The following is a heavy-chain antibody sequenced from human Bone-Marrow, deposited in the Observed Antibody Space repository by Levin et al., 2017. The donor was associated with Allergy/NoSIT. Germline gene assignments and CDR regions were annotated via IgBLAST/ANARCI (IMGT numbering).Heavy chain of an antibody. CDR2: IYSGGST. V-gene: IGHV3-66*01. Sequence: GESLKISCAASGFTVSSNYMSWVRQAPGKGLEWVSVIYSGGSTYYADSVKGRFTISRDNSKNTLYLQMNSLRAEDTAVHYCARDGGGYCSSTSCYTAADYWGQGTLVTVSS. D-gene: IGHD2-2*02. CDR1: GFTVSSNY. CDR3: ARDGGGYCSSTSCYTAADY. J-gene: IGHJ4*02.